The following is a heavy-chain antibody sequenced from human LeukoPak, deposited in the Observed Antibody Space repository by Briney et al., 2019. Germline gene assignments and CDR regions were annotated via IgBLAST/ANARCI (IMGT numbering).Heavy chain of an antibody. CDR3: ARGWEGYFDY. CDR2: FNSGGNT. CDR1: GFTFSSYA. D-gene: IGHD6-19*01. Sequence: PGGSLRLSCAASGFTFSSYAMSWVRQAPGKGLEWVSGFNSGGNTHYADSVKGRFTISRDNAKNTLYLQMNSLRAEDTAVYYCARGWEGYFDYWGQGTLVAVSS. J-gene: IGHJ4*02. V-gene: IGHV3-23*01.